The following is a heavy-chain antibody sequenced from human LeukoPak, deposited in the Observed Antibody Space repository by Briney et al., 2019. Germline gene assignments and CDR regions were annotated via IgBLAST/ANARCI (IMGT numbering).Heavy chain of an antibody. J-gene: IGHJ4*02. CDR3: AREGDYDSSGLDY. CDR1: GGSFSGYY. CDR2: INHSGST. V-gene: IGHV4-34*01. Sequence: SETLSLTCAVYGGSFSGYYWSWIRQPPGKGLEWIGEINHSGSTNYNPSLKSRVTISVDKSKNQFSLKLSSVTAADTAVYYCAREGDYDSSGLDYWGQGTLVTVSS. D-gene: IGHD3-22*01.